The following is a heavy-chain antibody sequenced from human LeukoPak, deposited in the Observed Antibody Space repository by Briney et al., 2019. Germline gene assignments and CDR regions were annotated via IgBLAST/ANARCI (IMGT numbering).Heavy chain of an antibody. CDR1: GLTFSSYA. V-gene: IGHV3-23*01. D-gene: IGHD5-12*01. Sequence: GGSLRLSCAASGLTFSSYAMNWVRQAPGKGLEWVSAISGSAGSTYYTDSVKGRFTVSRDNSRDTLYLQINSLRAEDTAVYFCTRSSDYDAFDYWGQGTLVTVSS. CDR3: TRSSDYDAFDY. J-gene: IGHJ4*02. CDR2: ISGSAGST.